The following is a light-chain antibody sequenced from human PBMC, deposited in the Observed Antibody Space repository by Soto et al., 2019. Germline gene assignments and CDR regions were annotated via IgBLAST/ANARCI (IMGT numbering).Light chain of an antibody. CDR3: QQYKSYPSWT. Sequence: QMTQYTSTLSASVGDRVTITCRGCQTIHCWLAWYQEKPGKAPKLLIYKASYLQRGVPSTFSGSGSGTEFTLTISSLQPDDFGTHYRQQYKSYPSWTFGEGTKVDIK. CDR1: QTIHCW. J-gene: IGKJ1*01. CDR2: KAS. V-gene: IGKV1-5*03.